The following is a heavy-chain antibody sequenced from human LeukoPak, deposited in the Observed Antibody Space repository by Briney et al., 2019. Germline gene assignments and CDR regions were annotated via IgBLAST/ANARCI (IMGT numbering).Heavy chain of an antibody. D-gene: IGHD2-2*01. J-gene: IGHJ4*02. CDR1: GFTFSSYA. CDR3: ARDASDIVVVPAAVGPFDL. CDR2: ISGNGVST. Sequence: PGGSLRLSCAASGFTFSSYAMYWVRRTPGKGLEHVSVISGNGVSTHYATSVKGRFSISRDNSKNKLYLQMGSLRAEDMAVYYCARDASDIVVVPAAVGPFDLWGQGTLVTVSS. V-gene: IGHV3-64*01.